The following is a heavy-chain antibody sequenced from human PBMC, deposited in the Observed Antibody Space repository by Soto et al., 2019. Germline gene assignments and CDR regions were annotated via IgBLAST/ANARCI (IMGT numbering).Heavy chain of an antibody. D-gene: IGHD3-22*01. CDR2: ISGSGGST. J-gene: IGHJ6*02. V-gene: IGHV3-23*01. CDR3: AKEHYYDSSGYYSDYYYYGMDV. CDR1: GFTFSSYA. Sequence: PGGSLRLSCAASGFTFSSYAMSWVRQAPGKGLEWVSAISGSGGSTYYADSVKGRFTISRDNSKNTLYLQMNSLRAEDTAVYYCAKEHYYDSSGYYSDYYYYGMDVWGQGTTVTVSS.